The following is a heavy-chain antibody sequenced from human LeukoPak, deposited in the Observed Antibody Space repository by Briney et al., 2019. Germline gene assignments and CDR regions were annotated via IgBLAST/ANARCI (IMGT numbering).Heavy chain of an antibody. V-gene: IGHV1-2*02. CDR3: ARSVATLGYCSGGSCYRGHDY. Sequence: ASVKVSCKASGYTFTGYYMHWVRQAPGQGLEWMGWINPNSGGTNYAQKFQGRVTMTRDTSISTAYMELSRLRSGDTAVYYCARSVATLGYCSGGSCYRGHDYWGQGTLVTVSS. CDR1: GYTFTGYY. CDR2: INPNSGGT. J-gene: IGHJ4*02. D-gene: IGHD2-15*01.